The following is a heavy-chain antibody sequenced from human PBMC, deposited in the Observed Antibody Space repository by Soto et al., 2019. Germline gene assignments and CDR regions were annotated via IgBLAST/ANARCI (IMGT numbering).Heavy chain of an antibody. CDR1: GFTFSSYA. D-gene: IGHD3-3*01. V-gene: IGHV3-64D*06. CDR3: VKAAPYDFWSGYYTYFDY. CDR2: ISSNGGST. Sequence: TVGSLRLSGSASGFTFSSYAMHWVRQAPGKGLEYVSAISSNGGSTYYADSVKGRFTISRDNSKNTLYLQMSSLRAEDTAVYYCVKAAPYDFWSGYYTYFDYWGQGTLVTVSS. J-gene: IGHJ4*02.